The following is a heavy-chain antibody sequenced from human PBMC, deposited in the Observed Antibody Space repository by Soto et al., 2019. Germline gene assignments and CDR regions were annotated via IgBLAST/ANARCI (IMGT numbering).Heavy chain of an antibody. V-gene: IGHV3-23*01. J-gene: IGHJ6*03. CDR3: AKNAKVGIYDYYYYYYMDV. D-gene: IGHD3-16*01. CDR1: GFTFSSYA. Sequence: SLRLSCAASGFTFSSYAMNWVRQAPGKGLEWVSLINDSGGSTYYADSVKGQFTISRDNSKNTLYLQMNSLRAEDTAVYYCAKNAKVGIYDYYYYYYMDVWGKGTTVTASS. CDR2: INDSGGST.